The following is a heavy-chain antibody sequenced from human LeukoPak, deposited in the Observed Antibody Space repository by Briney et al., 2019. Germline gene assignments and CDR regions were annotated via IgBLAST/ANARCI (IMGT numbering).Heavy chain of an antibody. J-gene: IGHJ4*02. CDR3: ARTYDYVWGSYRY. Sequence: GGSLRLSCAASGFTFSSYSMNWVRQAPGKGLKWVSYISSSSSTIYYADSVKGRFTISRDNSKNTLYLQMNSLRAEDTAVYYCARTYDYVWGSYRYWGQGTLVTVSS. V-gene: IGHV3-48*01. D-gene: IGHD3-16*02. CDR2: ISSSSSTI. CDR1: GFTFSSYS.